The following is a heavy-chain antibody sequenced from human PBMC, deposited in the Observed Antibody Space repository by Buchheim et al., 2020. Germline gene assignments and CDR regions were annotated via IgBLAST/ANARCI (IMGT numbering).Heavy chain of an antibody. V-gene: IGHV3-7*01. CDR3: ARDGSFDSDYNWNYVGAFDF. CDR2: IQRDGSEK. Sequence: EVQLVESGGGLVQPGGSLRLSCAASGFTFSSYWMTWVRQAPGKGLEWVANIQRDGSEKNYVDSVRGRFTISRDNAKNSLYLQMNSLRAEDTAVYYCARDGSFDSDYNWNYVGAFDFWGQGT. CDR1: GFTFSSYW. D-gene: IGHD1-7*01. J-gene: IGHJ3*01.